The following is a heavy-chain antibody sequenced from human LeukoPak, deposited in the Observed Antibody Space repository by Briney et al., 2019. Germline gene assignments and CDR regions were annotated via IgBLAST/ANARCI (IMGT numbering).Heavy chain of an antibody. J-gene: IGHJ4*02. CDR3: ARGRGDYYDSSGHFDY. CDR2: IYYSGST. V-gene: IGHV4-39*07. Sequence: SETLSLTCTVSGGSISSSSYYWGWIRQPPGKGLEWIGSIYYSGSTNYNPSLKSRVTISVDTSKNQFSLKLSSVTAADTAVYYCARGRGDYYDSSGHFDYWGQGTLVTVSS. CDR1: GGSISSSSYY. D-gene: IGHD3-22*01.